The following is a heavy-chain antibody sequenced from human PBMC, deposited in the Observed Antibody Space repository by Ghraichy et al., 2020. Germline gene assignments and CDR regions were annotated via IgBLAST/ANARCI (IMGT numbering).Heavy chain of an antibody. CDR1: GFTFSSYW. V-gene: IGHV3-7*01. CDR3: ATGGIVVVVAATDY. Sequence: LTCAASGFTFSSYWMSWVRQAPGKGLEWVANIKQDGSEKYYVDSVKGRFTISRDNAKNSLYLQMNSLRAEDTAVYYCATGGIVVVVAATDYWGQGTLVTVSS. D-gene: IGHD2-15*01. CDR2: IKQDGSEK. J-gene: IGHJ4*02.